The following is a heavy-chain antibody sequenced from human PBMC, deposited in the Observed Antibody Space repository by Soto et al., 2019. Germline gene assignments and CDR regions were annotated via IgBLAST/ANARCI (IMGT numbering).Heavy chain of an antibody. Sequence: EVQLVEPGGGLEQPGGSLRLSCAASGFTLSNSEMNWVRQAPGKGLEWVSYVGSSGNTKYYADSVKGRFTISRDNAKNSLYLQMNSLRAEDTAVYYCARGLEYYFKPGVFDIWGQGTMVTVSS. CDR3: ARGLEYYFKPGVFDI. D-gene: IGHD1-26*01. CDR2: VGSSGNTK. V-gene: IGHV3-48*03. J-gene: IGHJ3*02. CDR1: GFTLSNSE.